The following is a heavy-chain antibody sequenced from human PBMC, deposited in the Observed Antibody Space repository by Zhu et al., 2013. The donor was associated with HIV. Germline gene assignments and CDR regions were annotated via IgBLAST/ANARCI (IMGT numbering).Heavy chain of an antibody. Sequence: QVQLVQSEAEVKRPGSSVKVSCRVSGGAFRSHSISWVRQAPGQGLEWMGGIIPSLKTPDYAQRFQGRVTLTADETTSTAYLDMNILRLEDTAVYYCATAIAAAGMGKYFQNWGQGTLVTVSS. CDR2: IIPSLKTP. V-gene: IGHV1-69*01. D-gene: IGHD6-13*01. CDR3: ATAIAAAGMGKYFQN. CDR1: GGAFRSHS. J-gene: IGHJ1*01.